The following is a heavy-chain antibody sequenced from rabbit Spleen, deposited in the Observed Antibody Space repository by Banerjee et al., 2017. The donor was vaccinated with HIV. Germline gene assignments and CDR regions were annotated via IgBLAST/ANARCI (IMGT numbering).Heavy chain of an antibody. D-gene: IGHD2-1*01. J-gene: IGHJ4*01. CDR2: IYVGSSGGT. Sequence: QEQLEESGGGLVKPEGSLTLTCTASGFSFSNIYYMCWVRQAPGKGLEWIACIYVGSSGGTYYASWAKGSFTISQTSSSPVTLHLTSLTAADSVSYFCASDIRACDYYLDLWGPGTLVTVS. V-gene: IGHV1S45*01. CDR3: ASDIRACDYYLDL. CDR1: GFSFSNIYY.